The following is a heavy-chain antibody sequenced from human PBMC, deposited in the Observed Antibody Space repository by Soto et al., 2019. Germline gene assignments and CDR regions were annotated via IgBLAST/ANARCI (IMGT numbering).Heavy chain of an antibody. CDR2: ISYTGNS. V-gene: IGHV4-31*03. D-gene: IGHD6-19*01. J-gene: IGHJ4*02. Sequence: PSETLSLTCTVSGVSINSATNFWNWIRQHPGKGPEWIGYISYTGNSYYNPSLKSRISISVDTSKNQFSLNLSSVTAADTAVYYCARGPYPGWPFDYSSLGTGVTVPQ. CDR3: ARGPYPGWPFDY. CDR1: GVSINSATNF.